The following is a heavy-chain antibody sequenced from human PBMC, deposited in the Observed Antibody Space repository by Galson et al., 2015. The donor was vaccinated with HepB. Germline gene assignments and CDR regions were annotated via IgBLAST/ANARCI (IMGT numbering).Heavy chain of an antibody. J-gene: IGHJ6*02. CDR1: GYTFTSYG. Sequence: SVKVSCKASGYTFTSYGISWVRQAPGQGLEWMGWISAYNGNTNYAQKLQGRVTMTTDTSTSTAYMELRSLGSDDTAVYYCARDSAEMATNGEGSGMDVWGQGTTVTVSS. D-gene: IGHD5-24*01. CDR2: ISAYNGNT. V-gene: IGHV1-18*04. CDR3: ARDSAEMATNGEGSGMDV.